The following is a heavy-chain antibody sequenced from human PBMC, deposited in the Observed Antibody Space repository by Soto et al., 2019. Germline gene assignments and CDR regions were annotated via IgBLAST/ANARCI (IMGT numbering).Heavy chain of an antibody. CDR1: GYTFTSYG. CDR2: MSAYNGNT. Sequence: QVQLVQSGAEVKKPGASVKVSCKASGYTFTSYGISWVRQAPGQGLEWMGWMSAYNGNTNYAQKLQGRVTMTTDTATSTAYRQPRSLTSDDTAVYYWAREDPPSVNWGQGTLVTVSS. CDR3: AREDPPSVN. D-gene: IGHD2-2*01. V-gene: IGHV1-18*01. J-gene: IGHJ4*02.